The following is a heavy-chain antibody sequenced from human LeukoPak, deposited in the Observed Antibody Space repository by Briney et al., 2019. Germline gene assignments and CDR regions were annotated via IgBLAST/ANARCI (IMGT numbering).Heavy chain of an antibody. Sequence: ASVMVSCKAPGYTFTSYGISWVRQAPGQGLEWMGWISAYNGNTNYAQKLQGRVTMTTDTSTSTAYMELRSLRSDDTAVYYCARDPISDYGDYVAFDIWGQGTMVTVSS. J-gene: IGHJ3*02. CDR1: GYTFTSYG. V-gene: IGHV1-18*01. D-gene: IGHD4-17*01. CDR3: ARDPISDYGDYVAFDI. CDR2: ISAYNGNT.